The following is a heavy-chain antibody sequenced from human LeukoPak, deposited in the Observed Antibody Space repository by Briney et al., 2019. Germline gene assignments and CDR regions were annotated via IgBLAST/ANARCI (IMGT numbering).Heavy chain of an antibody. CDR1: GGSISSGGYS. Sequence: PSETLSLTCAVSGGSISSGGYSWSWIRQPPGKGLEWIGYIYHSGSTYYNPSLKSRVTISVDRSKNQFSLKLSSVTAADTAVYYCARRDVGSSWSFDHWGQGTLVTVSS. CDR3: ARRDVGSSWSFDH. J-gene: IGHJ4*02. D-gene: IGHD6-13*01. V-gene: IGHV4-30-2*01. CDR2: IYHSGST.